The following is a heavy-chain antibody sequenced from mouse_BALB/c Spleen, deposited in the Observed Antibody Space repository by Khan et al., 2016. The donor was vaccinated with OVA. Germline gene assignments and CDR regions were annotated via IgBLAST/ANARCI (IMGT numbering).Heavy chain of an antibody. Sequence: QVQLQQSGAELAKPGASVKMSCKAAGYTFISYWMHWVKQRPGQGLEWIGYITPSTGYTEYNQKFKDKATLTSDKSSIPAYMQLSSLTSEDSAVYYSARAIFDDYPPFAYWGQGTLVTVSA. V-gene: IGHV1-7*01. D-gene: IGHD2-3*01. CDR1: GYTFISYW. CDR2: ITPSTGYT. CDR3: ARAIFDDYPPFAY. J-gene: IGHJ3*01.